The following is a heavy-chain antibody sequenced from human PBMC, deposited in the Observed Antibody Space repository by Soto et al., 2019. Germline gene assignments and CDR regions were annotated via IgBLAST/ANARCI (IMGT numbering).Heavy chain of an antibody. D-gene: IGHD6-13*01. V-gene: IGHV4-59*08. CDR1: GGSISSDY. Sequence: PSETLSLTCTVSGGSISSDYWSWLRQSPGKGLEWIGYIHYTGSTNYNPSLKSRVTISVDTSKNQFSLKLNSVTAADTAVYYCARMYSSSWNSIDYWGQGTLVTVSS. CDR3: ARMYSSSWNSIDY. J-gene: IGHJ4*02. CDR2: IHYTGST.